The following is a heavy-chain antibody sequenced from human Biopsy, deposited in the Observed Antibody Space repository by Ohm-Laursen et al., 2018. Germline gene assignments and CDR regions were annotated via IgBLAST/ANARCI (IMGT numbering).Heavy chain of an antibody. V-gene: IGHV3-21*01. CDR3: ARESALKWYQSLSYFNSMDV. D-gene: IGHD2-2*01. J-gene: IGHJ6*02. CDR2: ISSRSSDI. CDR1: GFIFSTYT. Sequence: SLRLSCAASGFIFSTYTMNWVRQAPGEGLEWVSSISSRSSDIYYADSVKGRFTISRDNAKNSLFLHMNSLRAEDTAAYYCARESALKWYQSLSYFNSMDVWGQGTTVTVSS.